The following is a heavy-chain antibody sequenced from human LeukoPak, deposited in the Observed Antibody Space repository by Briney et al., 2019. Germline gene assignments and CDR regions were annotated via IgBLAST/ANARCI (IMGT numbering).Heavy chain of an antibody. CDR3: ARGYYDSSGYYYGEQADAFDI. CDR2: INPNSGGT. CDR1: GYTFTGYY. D-gene: IGHD3-22*01. V-gene: IGHV1-2*02. Sequence: GASVKVSCKASGYTFTGYYMHWVRQAPGQGLEWMGWINPNSGGTNYAQKFQGRVTMTRDTSISTAYMELSRLRSDDTAVYYCARGYYDSSGYYYGEQADAFDIWGKGTMVTVSS. J-gene: IGHJ3*02.